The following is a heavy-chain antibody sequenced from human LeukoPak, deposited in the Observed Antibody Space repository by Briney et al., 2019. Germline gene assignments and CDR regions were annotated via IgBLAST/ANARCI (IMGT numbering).Heavy chain of an antibody. J-gene: IGHJ5*02. CDR2: IYNSGNT. CDR1: GDSINGYY. D-gene: IGHD5-12*01. CDR3: ARRGRRVATTNWFDP. Sequence: SETLSLTCTVSGDSINGYYWSWIRQPPGEGLEWIGYIYNSGNTNYNPSLESRVTISIDTSKNQFSLRLTSVTAADTAVYYCARRGRRVATTNWFDPWGQGTLVTVSS. V-gene: IGHV4-59*01.